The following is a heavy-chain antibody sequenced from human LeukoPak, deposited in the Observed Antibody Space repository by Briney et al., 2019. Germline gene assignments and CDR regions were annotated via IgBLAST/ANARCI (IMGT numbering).Heavy chain of an antibody. D-gene: IGHD3-22*01. CDR3: ARDYYDSSGYFYYGMDV. V-gene: IGHV3-73*01. CDR1: GFTFSGSA. Sequence: GGSLKLSCAASGFTFSGSAMHWVRQASGKGLEWVGLIRSSTNNYATAYAASVRGRFTISRDASKDTTYLQMNSLKTEDTAVYYCARDYYDSSGYFYYGMDVWGQGTTVTVSS. CDR2: IRSSTNNYAT. J-gene: IGHJ6*02.